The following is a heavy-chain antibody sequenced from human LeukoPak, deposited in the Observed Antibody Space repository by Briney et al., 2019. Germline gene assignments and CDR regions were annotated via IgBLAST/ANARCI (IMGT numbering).Heavy chain of an antibody. D-gene: IGHD1-14*01. V-gene: IGHV4-39*01. Sequence: SETLSLTCTVSGGSISSSSYYWGWIRQPPGKGLEWIGSIYYSGSTSYNPSLKTRVTMSVDTSKNQFSLKLRSVPAADTAVYYCASESLGFGKSDCWGQGTLVTVSS. J-gene: IGHJ4*02. CDR3: ASESLGFGKSDC. CDR2: IYYSGST. CDR1: GGSISSSSYY.